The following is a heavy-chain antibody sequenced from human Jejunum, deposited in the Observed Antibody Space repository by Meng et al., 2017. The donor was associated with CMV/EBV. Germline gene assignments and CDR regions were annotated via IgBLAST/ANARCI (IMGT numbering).Heavy chain of an antibody. CDR2: INGEGTSI. D-gene: IGHD1-14*01. CDR3: ARSVSRYNWFDP. J-gene: IGHJ5*02. CDR1: GVSFNKCD. V-gene: IGHV3-74*01. Sequence: AWGVSFNKCDRHWVRQGPGKGLVWVSRINGEGTSITYADSVKGRFTISRDNARNTVYLQMNSLRADDTAVYYCARSVSRYNWFDPWGQGTLVTAPQ.